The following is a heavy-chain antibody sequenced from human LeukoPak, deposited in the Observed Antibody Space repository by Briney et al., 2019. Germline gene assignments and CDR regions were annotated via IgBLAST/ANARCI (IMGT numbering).Heavy chain of an antibody. V-gene: IGHV3-23*01. CDR1: GFTFSSYA. J-gene: IGHJ6*03. CDR3: ANSRRSNCSSTSCSPYYYYYYYMDV. CDR2: ISGSGGST. D-gene: IGHD2-2*01. Sequence: GGSLRLSCAASGFTFSSYAMSWVRQAPGKGLEWVSAISGSGGSTYYADSVKGRFTISRDNSKNTLCLQMNSLRAEDTAVYYCANSRRSNCSSTSCSPYYYYYYYMDVWGKGTTVTVSS.